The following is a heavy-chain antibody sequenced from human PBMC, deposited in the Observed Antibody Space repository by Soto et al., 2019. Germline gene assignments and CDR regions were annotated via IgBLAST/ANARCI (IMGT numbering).Heavy chain of an antibody. CDR1: GGSISSYY. Sequence: SETLSLTCTVSGGSISSYYWSWIRQPPGKGLEWIGYIYYSGSTNYNPSLKSRVTISVDTSKNQFSLKLSSVTAADTAVYYCARGTGGSGYYAYYYYMDVWGKGTTVTVSS. CDR3: ARGTGGSGYYAYYYYMDV. D-gene: IGHD3-3*01. J-gene: IGHJ6*03. CDR2: IYYSGST. V-gene: IGHV4-59*01.